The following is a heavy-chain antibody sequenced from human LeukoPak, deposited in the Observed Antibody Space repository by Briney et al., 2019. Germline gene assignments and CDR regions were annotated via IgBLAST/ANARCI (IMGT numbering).Heavy chain of an antibody. CDR2: IYYSGST. Sequence: SETLSLTCTVSGGSISSYYWSWIRQPPGKRLEWIGHIYYSGSTNYNPSLKSRVTISVDTSKNQFPLKLSSVTAADTAVYYCARRNGFFDYWGQGTVVAVSS. J-gene: IGHJ4*02. V-gene: IGHV4-59*01. CDR1: GGSISSYY. CDR3: ARRNGFFDY.